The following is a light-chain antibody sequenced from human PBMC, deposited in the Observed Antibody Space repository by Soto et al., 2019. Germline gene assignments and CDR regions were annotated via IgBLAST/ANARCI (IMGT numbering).Light chain of an antibody. CDR3: QQRSHWPRT. V-gene: IGKV3-11*01. J-gene: IGKJ4*01. CDR1: HMSSY. CDR2: DTS. Sequence: EIVLTQSPATLSLSPGERATLSCRASHMSSYLAWYQQKPGQAPRLLIYDTSNRATGIPARFSGSGSGTDFTLTISSLEPEDFAVYYCQQRSHWPRTFGGGTKVEIK.